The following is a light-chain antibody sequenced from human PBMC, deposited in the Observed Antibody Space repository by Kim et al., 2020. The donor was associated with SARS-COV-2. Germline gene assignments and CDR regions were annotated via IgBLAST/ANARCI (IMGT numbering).Light chain of an antibody. V-gene: IGKV1-39*01. CDR2: AAS. CDR1: QTISNY. J-gene: IGKJ2*01. Sequence: DIQMTQSPSSLSASVGDRVTITCRASQTISNYLNWYQHKPGKAPELLIHAASTLQSGVPSRFSGTGSGTDFTLTITSLQPEDFATYYCQQTYNTPYTFGQGTKLEIK. CDR3: QQTYNTPYT.